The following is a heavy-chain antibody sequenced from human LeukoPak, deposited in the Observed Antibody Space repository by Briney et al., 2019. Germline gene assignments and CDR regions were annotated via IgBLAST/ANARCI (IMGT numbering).Heavy chain of an antibody. D-gene: IGHD1-26*01. CDR2: INPNSGGT. V-gene: IGHV1-2*02. CDR1: GYTFTGYY. J-gene: IGHJ4*02. CDR3: ARDNGILVGAFSFDY. Sequence: ASVKVSCKASGYTFTGYYMHWVRQAPGQGLEWMGWINPNSGGTNYAQKFQGRVTLTRDTSISTVYMELSRLRSDDTAMYYCARDNGILVGAFSFDYWGQGTLITVSS.